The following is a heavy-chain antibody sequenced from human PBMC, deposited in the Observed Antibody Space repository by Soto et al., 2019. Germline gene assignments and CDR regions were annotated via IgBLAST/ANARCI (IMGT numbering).Heavy chain of an antibody. CDR2: INAGNGNT. J-gene: IGHJ4*02. Sequence: GASVKVSCKASGYTFTSYAMHWVRQAPGQRLEWMGWINAGNGNTKYSQKFQGRVTITRDTSASTAYMELSSLRSEDTAVYYCARDSSGWYYFDYWGQGTLVTVS. V-gene: IGHV1-3*01. CDR1: GYTFTSYA. D-gene: IGHD6-19*01. CDR3: ARDSSGWYYFDY.